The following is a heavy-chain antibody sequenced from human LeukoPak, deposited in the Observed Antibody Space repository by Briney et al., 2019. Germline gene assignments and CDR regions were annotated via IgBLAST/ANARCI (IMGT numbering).Heavy chain of an antibody. Sequence: PGGSLGLSCAVSGSTLTEHAWSWVRQAPGEGLEWVSGIIDVGGTYYADSVKGRFTISRDSSKNTLYLQMNSLRAEDTATYYCAKDYCRGGNCPLPFFDSWGHGTLVTVSS. CDR3: AKDYCRGGNCPLPFFDS. CDR1: GSTLTEHA. D-gene: IGHD2-15*01. CDR2: IIDVGGT. J-gene: IGHJ4*01. V-gene: IGHV3-23*01.